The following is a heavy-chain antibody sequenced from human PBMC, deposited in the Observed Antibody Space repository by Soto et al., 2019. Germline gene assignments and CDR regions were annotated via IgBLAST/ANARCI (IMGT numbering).Heavy chain of an antibody. CDR3: ARGNRRWLQLWYFDL. V-gene: IGHV1-69*05. J-gene: IGHJ2*01. CDR2: IIPIFGTV. Sequence: QVRLVQSGAEVKKPGSSVKVSCKASGGTFSNYPISWVRQAPGQGLEWMGGIIPIFGTVNYAQKFQGRVTXTXAXSXGTAYMELSSLRSEDTAVYYCARGNRRWLQLWYFDLWGRGTLVTVSS. CDR1: GGTFSNYP. D-gene: IGHD5-12*01.